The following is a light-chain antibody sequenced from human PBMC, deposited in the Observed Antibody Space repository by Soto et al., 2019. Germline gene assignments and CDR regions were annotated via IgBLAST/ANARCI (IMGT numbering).Light chain of an antibody. Sequence: QSALTQPASVSGSPGQSITISCTGTGSDIFTHNYVSWYQQQHPGKAPKLMIHEVRNRPSGVSDRFSGSRSGNTASLTISGLQAEDEAEYYCSSYTGSNTLVFGTGTKLTVL. V-gene: IGLV2-14*01. CDR2: EVR. CDR1: GSDIFTHNY. CDR3: SSYTGSNTLV. J-gene: IGLJ1*01.